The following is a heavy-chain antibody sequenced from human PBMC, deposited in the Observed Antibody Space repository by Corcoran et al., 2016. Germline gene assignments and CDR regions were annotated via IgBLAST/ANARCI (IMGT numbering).Heavy chain of an antibody. V-gene: IGHV3-30*18. D-gene: IGHD6-13*01. CDR2: ISYDGSNK. J-gene: IGHJ4*02. Sequence: QVQLVESGGGVVQPGRSLRLSCAASGFTFSSYGMHWVRQAPGKGLEWVAVISYDGSNKDYADSVKGRFTISRDNSKNTLYLQINSLRAEDTAVYYCAKVGGYGSSPTDYWGQGTLVTVSA. CDR1: GFTFSSYG. CDR3: AKVGGYGSSPTDY.